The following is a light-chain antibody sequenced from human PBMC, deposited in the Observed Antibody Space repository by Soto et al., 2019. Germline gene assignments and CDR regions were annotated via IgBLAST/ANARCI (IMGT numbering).Light chain of an antibody. V-gene: IGKV3-11*01. J-gene: IGKJ1*01. CDR2: DAS. CDR1: QSVSSY. CDR3: QQRSNWPPLT. Sequence: EIVLTQSPATLSLSPGERATLSFRASQSVSSYLAWYQQKPGQAPRLLIYDASNRATGIPARFSGSGSGTDFTLTISSLEPEDFAVYYCQQRSNWPPLTFGQGTKVDNK.